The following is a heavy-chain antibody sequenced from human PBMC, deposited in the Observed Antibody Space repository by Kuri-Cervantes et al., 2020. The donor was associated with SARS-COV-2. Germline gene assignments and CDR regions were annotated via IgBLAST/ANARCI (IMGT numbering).Heavy chain of an antibody. Sequence: GGSLRLSCAASGFTFSNAWMSWVRQAPGKGLEWVGRIKSKTDGGTTDYTAPVKGRFTISRDNSKNTLYLQMNSLRAEDTAVYYCAKSASSGYYHIDYWGQGTLVTVSS. J-gene: IGHJ4*02. V-gene: IGHV3-15*01. D-gene: IGHD3-22*01. CDR1: GFTFSNAW. CDR2: IKSKTDGGTT. CDR3: AKSASSGYYHIDY.